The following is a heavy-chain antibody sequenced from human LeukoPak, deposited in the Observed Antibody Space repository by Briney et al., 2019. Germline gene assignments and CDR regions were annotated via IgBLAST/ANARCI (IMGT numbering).Heavy chain of an antibody. CDR1: GGSLSSSSYY. CDR2: IFYSGST. J-gene: IGHJ4*02. Sequence: SETLSLTCTVSGGSLSSSSYYWGWIRQPPGKGLEWIGTIFYSGSTYYNPSLKSRVTISVDPSKNQFSLNLSSVTAADTAVYYCARLAVSSWYHEVLLGRDYWGQGTLVTVSS. D-gene: IGHD6-13*01. V-gene: IGHV4-39*01. CDR3: ARLAVSSWYHEVLLGRDY.